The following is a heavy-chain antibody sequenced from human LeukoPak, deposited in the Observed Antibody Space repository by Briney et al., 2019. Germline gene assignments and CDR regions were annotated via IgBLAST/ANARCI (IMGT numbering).Heavy chain of an antibody. Sequence: WASVKVSCKSSGGTFSSYAISWVRQAPGQGLEWMGRIIPILGIANYAQKFQGRVTITADKSTSTAYMELSSLRSEDTAVYYCASHEKLEMATILLAYWGQGTLVTVSS. V-gene: IGHV1-69*04. J-gene: IGHJ4*02. CDR2: IIPILGIA. CDR3: ASHEKLEMATILLAY. CDR1: GGTFSSYA. D-gene: IGHD5-24*01.